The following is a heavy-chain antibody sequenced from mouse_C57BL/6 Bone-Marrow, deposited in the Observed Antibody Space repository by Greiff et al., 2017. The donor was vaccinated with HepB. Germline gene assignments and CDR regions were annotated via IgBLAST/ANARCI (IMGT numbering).Heavy chain of an antibody. V-gene: IGHV1-64*01. CDR3: AGITTVVADY. D-gene: IGHD1-1*01. J-gene: IGHJ2*01. CDR2: IHPNSGST. CDR1: GYTFTSYW. Sequence: QVQLQHPGAELVKPGASVKLSCKASGYTFTSYWMHWVKQRPGQGLEWIGMIHPNSGSTNYNEKFKSKATLTVDKSSSTAYMQLSSLTSEDSAVYYCAGITTVVADYWGQGTTLTVSS.